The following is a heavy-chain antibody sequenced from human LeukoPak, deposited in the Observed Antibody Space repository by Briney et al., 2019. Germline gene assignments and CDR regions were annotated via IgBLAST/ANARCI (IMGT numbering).Heavy chain of an antibody. D-gene: IGHD1-26*01. CDR1: GGTFSSYA. CDR2: IIPIFGTA. Sequence: VASVKVSCKASGGTFSSYAISWVRQAPGQGLEWMGGIIPIFGTANYAQKFQGRVTITTDESTSTAYMELSSLRSEDTAVYYCARAGVVGATTGNAFDIWGQGTMVTVSS. V-gene: IGHV1-69*05. J-gene: IGHJ3*02. CDR3: ARAGVVGATTGNAFDI.